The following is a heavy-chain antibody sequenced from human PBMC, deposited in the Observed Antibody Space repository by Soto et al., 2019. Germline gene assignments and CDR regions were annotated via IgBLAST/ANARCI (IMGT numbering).Heavy chain of an antibody. CDR3: ARDGRYCTNGVCPNWFDP. D-gene: IGHD2-8*01. J-gene: IGHJ5*02. V-gene: IGHV1-69*13. CDR2: IIPIFGTA. CDR1: GGTFSSYA. Sequence: ASVKVSCKASGGTFSSYAISWVRQAPGQGLEWMGGIIPIFGTANYALKFQGRVTITADESTSTSYMELSSLRSEDTAVYYCARDGRYCTNGVCPNWFDPWGQGTLVTVSS.